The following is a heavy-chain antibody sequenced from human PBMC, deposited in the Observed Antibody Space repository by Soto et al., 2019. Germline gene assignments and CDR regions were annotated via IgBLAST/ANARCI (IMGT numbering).Heavy chain of an antibody. CDR3: ATRPLLPGAP. CDR2: IYSSGST. V-gene: IGHV3-53*01. Sequence: EVQLVESGGGLIQPWGSLRLSCAASGFTFSSNDMNWVRQAPGKGLEWVSLIYSSGSTSYADSVKGRFTISRDNSKNTLYLQMSSLRAEDTAVYYCATRPLLPGAPWGQGTMVTVSS. J-gene: IGHJ3*01. CDR1: GFTFSSND. D-gene: IGHD3-22*01.